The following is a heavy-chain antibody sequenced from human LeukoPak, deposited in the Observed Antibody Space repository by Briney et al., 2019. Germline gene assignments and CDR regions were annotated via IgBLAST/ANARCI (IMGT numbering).Heavy chain of an antibody. J-gene: IGHJ1*01. CDR3: ARDSYYDSSGYYSSEYFQH. CDR2: INPNSGGT. D-gene: IGHD3-22*01. Sequence: ASVKVSCKASGYTFTGYYMHWVRQAPGQGLEWMGWINPNSGGTNYAQKFQGRVTMTRDTSISTAYMELSRLRSNDTAVYYCARDSYYDSSGYYSSEYFQHWGQGTLVTVSS. V-gene: IGHV1-2*02. CDR1: GYTFTGYY.